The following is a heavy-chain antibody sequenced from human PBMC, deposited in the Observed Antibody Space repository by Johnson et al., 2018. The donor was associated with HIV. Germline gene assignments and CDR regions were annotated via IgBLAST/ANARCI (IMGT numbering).Heavy chain of an antibody. CDR3: AKSLFSISWPYDAFDM. CDR2: ISTSDGTI. V-gene: IGHV3-11*04. Sequence: QVQLVESGGGVVQPGRSLRLSCVASGFTFSDYYMTWIRQAPGKGLEWVSYISTSDGTIYSADTVKGRFSISRDNAKNSLYLQMNSLRAEDTAVYYCAKSLFSISWPYDAFDMWGQGTMVTVS. CDR1: GFTFSDYY. D-gene: IGHD2/OR15-2a*01. J-gene: IGHJ3*02.